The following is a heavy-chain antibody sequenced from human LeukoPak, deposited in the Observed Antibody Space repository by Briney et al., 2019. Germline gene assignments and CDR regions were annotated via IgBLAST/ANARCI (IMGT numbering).Heavy chain of an antibody. CDR1: GFTVSSNY. V-gene: IGHV3-53*01. Sequence: GGSLRLSCAASGFTVSSNYMSWVRQASEKGLGWVSILYSGGSAYYADSVKGRFTISRDNSKNTLYLQMNSLRAEDTAMYYCARVAPARIVGALPYFDYWGQGSLVTVSS. CDR2: LYSGGSA. D-gene: IGHD1-26*01. CDR3: ARVAPARIVGALPYFDY. J-gene: IGHJ4*02.